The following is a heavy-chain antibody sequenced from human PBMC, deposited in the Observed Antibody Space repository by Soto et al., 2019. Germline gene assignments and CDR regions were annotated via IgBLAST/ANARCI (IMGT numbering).Heavy chain of an antibody. D-gene: IGHD3-10*01. CDR2: IYSSGST. CDR1: GGSISNSY. V-gene: IGHV4-59*08. Sequence: QVQLQESGPGLVRPSETLSLTCTVSGGSISNSYWSWIRQSPEKGLEWIGYIYSSGSTNYNPSLKNRVTISEDTSKNQCSLMLSSLRAADTAVYYCARHRPPSLYGSGPWDVRGQGTTVPVSS. CDR3: ARHRPPSLYGSGPWDV. J-gene: IGHJ6*02.